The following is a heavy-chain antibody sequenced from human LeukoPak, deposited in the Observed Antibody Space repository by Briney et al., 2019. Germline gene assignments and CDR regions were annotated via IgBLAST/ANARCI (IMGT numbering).Heavy chain of an antibody. D-gene: IGHD1-26*01. Sequence: SETLSLTCAVSGYSISSGCYWGWIRQPPGKGLEWIGSIYHSGSTYYNPSLKSRVTISVDTSKNQFSLELSSVTAADTAVYYCAREGGRGSGTRGSFFDHWGQGTLVTVSS. CDR2: IYHSGST. CDR3: AREGGRGSGTRGSFFDH. J-gene: IGHJ4*02. V-gene: IGHV4-38-2*02. CDR1: GYSISSGCY.